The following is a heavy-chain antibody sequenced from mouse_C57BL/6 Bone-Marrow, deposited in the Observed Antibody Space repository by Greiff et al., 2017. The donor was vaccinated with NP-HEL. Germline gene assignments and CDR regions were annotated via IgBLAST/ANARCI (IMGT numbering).Heavy chain of an antibody. J-gene: IGHJ3*01. CDR3: ARSAYDGYYAFAY. Sequence: QVQLKESGAELVRPGTSVKVSCKASGYAFTNYLIEWVKQRPGQGLEWIGVINPGSGGTNYNEKFKGKATLTAEKSSSTAYMQLSSLTSDDSAVDFFARSAYDGYYAFAYWGQGTLVTVSA. D-gene: IGHD2-3*01. CDR1: GYAFTNYL. CDR2: INPGSGGT. V-gene: IGHV1-54*01.